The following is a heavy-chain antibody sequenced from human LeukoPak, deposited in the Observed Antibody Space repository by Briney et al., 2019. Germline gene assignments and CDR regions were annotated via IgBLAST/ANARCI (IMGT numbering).Heavy chain of an antibody. CDR1: GAPISRFY. Sequence: SETLSLTCTTSGAPISRFYWSWVRQPPGKGLEWIGNIYNGVPTFFNPSLKSRVTLSVDTSKTQFSLQLASVTAPDTAVYYCVQTTGWPGFDYWGQGILVTVSS. CDR2: IYNGVPT. CDR3: VQTTGWPGFDY. J-gene: IGHJ4*02. V-gene: IGHV4-4*09. D-gene: IGHD6-19*01.